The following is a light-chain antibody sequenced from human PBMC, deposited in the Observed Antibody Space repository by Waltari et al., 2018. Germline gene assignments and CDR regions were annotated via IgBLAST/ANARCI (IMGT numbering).Light chain of an antibody. V-gene: IGLV1-44*01. Sequence: QSVLTQPPSASGTPGQRVTIPCSGSNSNIGSNSVNWYKQLPGTAPTLLMYSNNKRPSGVPDRFFGSKSGTSASLAINGLQSEDEADFYCASWDDSLNGYLFGTGTRVTVL. CDR2: SNN. J-gene: IGLJ1*01. CDR1: NSNIGSNS. CDR3: ASWDDSLNGYL.